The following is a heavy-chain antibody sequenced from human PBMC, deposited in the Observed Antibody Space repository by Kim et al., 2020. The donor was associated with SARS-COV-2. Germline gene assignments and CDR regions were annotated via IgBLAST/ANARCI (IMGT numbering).Heavy chain of an antibody. CDR2: IRSKANSYAT. CDR1: GFSFSYSA. V-gene: IGHV3-73*01. Sequence: GSLRISCAASGFSFSYSAMHWVRQASGKGLEWVGRIRSKANSYATTYAASVKGRFTISRDDSKNAAYLQMNSLKTEDTAVYYCTRVPGTTLAFWYAYDI. J-gene: IGHJ3*02. CDR3: TRVPGTTLAFWYAYDI. D-gene: IGHD1-1*01.